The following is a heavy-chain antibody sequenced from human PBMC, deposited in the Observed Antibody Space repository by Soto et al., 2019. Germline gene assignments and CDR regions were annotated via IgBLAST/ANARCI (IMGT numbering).Heavy chain of an antibody. Sequence: QVQLQESGPGLVRPSETLTLTCTVSGGSLSTYNWNWVRQSAGKGLEWIGRIYSNGEAYYNHSRKSRVTMSLDTLNNQVSLRLSSVTDADTAKYYCAGERTYQLSGDDTLDSWGLGTMVTVSS. CDR1: GGSLSTYN. J-gene: IGHJ3*02. V-gene: IGHV4-4*07. D-gene: IGHD2-2*01. CDR2: IYSNGEA. CDR3: AGERTYQLSGDDTLDS.